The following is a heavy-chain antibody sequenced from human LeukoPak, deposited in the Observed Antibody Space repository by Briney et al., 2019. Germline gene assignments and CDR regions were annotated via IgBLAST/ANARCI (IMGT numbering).Heavy chain of an antibody. CDR2: IYHSGST. CDR3: TRPASSGPLFTYHMDV. J-gene: IGHJ6*03. CDR1: GGSISSSIW. Sequence: PSETLSLTWAVSGGSISSSIWWSWVRQAPGKGLEWIGEIYHSGSTNYNPSLKSRVTISVDKSKNQFSLKLSSVTAADTAVYYCTRPASSGPLFTYHMDVWGKGTTVTVSS. D-gene: IGHD3-22*01. V-gene: IGHV4-4*02.